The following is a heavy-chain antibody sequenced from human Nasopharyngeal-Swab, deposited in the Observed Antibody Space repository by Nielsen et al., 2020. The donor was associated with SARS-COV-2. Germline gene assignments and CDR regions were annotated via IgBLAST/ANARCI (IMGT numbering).Heavy chain of an antibody. V-gene: IGHV3-7*01. CDR1: GVPFNIYW. CDR2: IKQDGSEK. D-gene: IGHD3/OR15-3a*01. Sequence: GESLQISWAASGVPFNIYWMSWVRQAPGKGLEWVANIKQDGSEKYYVNSVKGRFTISRDNAKNSLYLQMNSLRAEDTAVYYCARGLRGRTDFDYWGQGTLVTVSS. CDR3: ARGLRGRTDFDY. J-gene: IGHJ4*02.